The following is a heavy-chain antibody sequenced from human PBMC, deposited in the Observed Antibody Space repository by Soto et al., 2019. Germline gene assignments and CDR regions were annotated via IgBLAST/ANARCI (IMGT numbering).Heavy chain of an antibody. V-gene: IGHV4-39*07. CDR3: ARDPTGATYFYGMDV. CDR2: IYYSGST. CDR1: GVSISSSGYY. D-gene: IGHD5-12*01. J-gene: IGHJ6*02. Sequence: SETLSLTCSVSGVSISSSGYYWGWIRQPPGKGLEWIGSIYYSGSTYYNPSLKSRVTISVDTSKNQFSLKLSSVTAADTAVYYCARDPTGATYFYGMDVWGQGTTVTVSS.